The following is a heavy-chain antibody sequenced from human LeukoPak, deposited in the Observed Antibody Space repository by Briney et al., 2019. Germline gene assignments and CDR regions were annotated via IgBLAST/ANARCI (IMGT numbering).Heavy chain of an antibody. CDR2: IYHSGST. CDR1: GGSISSGGYS. Sequence: SQTLSLTCAVSGGSISSGGYSWSWIRQPPGKGLEWIGYIYHSGSTYYNPSPKSRVTISVDRSKNQFSLKLSSVTAADTAVYYCARGVVRYFDYWGQGALVTVSS. V-gene: IGHV4-30-2*01. J-gene: IGHJ4*02. CDR3: ARGVVRYFDY. D-gene: IGHD3-9*01.